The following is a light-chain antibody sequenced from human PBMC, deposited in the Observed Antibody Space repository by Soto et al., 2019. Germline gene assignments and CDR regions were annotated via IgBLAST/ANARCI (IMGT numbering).Light chain of an antibody. CDR3: HQYNSYPRT. CDR2: KAS. J-gene: IGKJ1*01. Sequence: DTQMTQSPSILSASVGDRVTITCRASQTIYSWLAWYQQKPGQAPRLLIYKASTVETGVPSRFSGSGYGSEFTLIISSLQPDDSATYYCHQYNSYPRTFGQGTKVEV. V-gene: IGKV1-5*03. CDR1: QTIYSW.